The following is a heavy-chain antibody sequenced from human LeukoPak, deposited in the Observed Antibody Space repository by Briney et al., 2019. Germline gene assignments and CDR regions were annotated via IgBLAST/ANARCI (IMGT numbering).Heavy chain of an antibody. CDR3: WHSSYESGLDY. CDR2: IYHSGSI. D-gene: IGHD4-11*01. J-gene: IGHJ4*02. Sequence: ETLSLTCGVSGVSITSGNWWSWVRQPPGKGLEWIGEIYHSGSINYNPSLKSRVTISVDKSKNQFSLKLNSVTAADTAVYYCWHSSYESGLDYWGQGTLVTVSS. CDR1: GVSITSGNW. V-gene: IGHV4-4*02.